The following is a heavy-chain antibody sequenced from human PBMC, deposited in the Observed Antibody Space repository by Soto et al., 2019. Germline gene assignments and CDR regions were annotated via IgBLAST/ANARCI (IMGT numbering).Heavy chain of an antibody. V-gene: IGHV4-59*01. CDR2: IYYSGST. D-gene: IGHD6-13*01. Sequence: SETLSLTCTPAGGSIISYHCIFIRQPPVKGLEWIGYIYYSGSTNYTPSLKSRVTISVDTSKNQFSLKLSSVTAADTAVYYCARGGGSSWYKVNWFDPWGQGTLVTVSS. CDR3: ARGGGSSWYKVNWFDP. J-gene: IGHJ5*02. CDR1: GGSIISYH.